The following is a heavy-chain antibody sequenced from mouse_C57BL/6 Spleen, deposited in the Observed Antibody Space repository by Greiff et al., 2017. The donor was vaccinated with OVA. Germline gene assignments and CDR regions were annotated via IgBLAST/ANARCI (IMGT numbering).Heavy chain of an antibody. J-gene: IGHJ1*03. CDR2: ISNLAYSI. CDR1: GFTFSDYG. V-gene: IGHV5-15*01. CDR3: ARKATVVAENWYFDV. D-gene: IGHD1-1*01. Sequence: EVQLVESGGGLVQPGGSLKLSCAASGFTFSDYGMAWVRQAPRKGPEWVAFISNLAYSIYYADTVTGRFTISRENAKNTLYLEMSSLRSEDTAMYYCARKATVVAENWYFDVWGTGTTVTVSS.